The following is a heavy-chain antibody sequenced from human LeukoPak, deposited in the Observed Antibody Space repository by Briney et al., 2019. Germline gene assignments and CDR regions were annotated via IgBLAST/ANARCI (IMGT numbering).Heavy chain of an antibody. J-gene: IGHJ4*03. CDR2: INHSGRT. CDR3: ARGPTISETGYFDY. CDR1: GGSFFGSH. D-gene: IGHD1-1*01. V-gene: IGHV4-34*01. Sequence: PSETLSLTCAVSGGSFFGSHWNWIRQSPEKGLEWIGEINHSGRTNYNPSLKSRVTISVDTSKNQFSLKVTSLTAADTAVYYCARGPTISETGYFDYWGQGTLVTVSS.